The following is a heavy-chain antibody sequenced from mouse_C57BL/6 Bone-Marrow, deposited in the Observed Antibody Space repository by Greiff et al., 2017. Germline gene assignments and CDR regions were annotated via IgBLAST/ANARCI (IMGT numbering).Heavy chain of an antibody. V-gene: IGHV1-55*01. CDR1: GYTFTSYW. CDR3: ARAGIYDGYPGDFDY. Sequence: QVQLQQPGAELVKPGASVKMSCKASGYTFTSYWITWVKQRPGQGLEWIGDIYPGSGSTNYNEKFKSKATLTVDTASSTAYMQLSSLTSEDSAVXYWARAGIYDGYPGDFDYWGQGTTLTVSS. J-gene: IGHJ2*01. CDR2: IYPGSGST. D-gene: IGHD2-3*01.